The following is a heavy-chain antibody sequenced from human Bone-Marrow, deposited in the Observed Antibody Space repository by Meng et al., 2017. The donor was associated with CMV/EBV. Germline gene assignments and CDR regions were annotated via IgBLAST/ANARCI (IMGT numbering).Heavy chain of an antibody. CDR2: IQSKGDGGTT. Sequence: GESLKISCAASGFTFSSYAMSWVRQAPGKGLEWVGRIQSKGDGGTTDYAAPVKGRFIISRDDSKNTLYLQMNSLKTEDTAVYYCSTLSALTRLGVVIDWGQGTLVTVSS. V-gene: IGHV3-15*01. D-gene: IGHD3-3*01. CDR3: STLSALTRLGVVID. CDR1: GFTFSSYA. J-gene: IGHJ4*02.